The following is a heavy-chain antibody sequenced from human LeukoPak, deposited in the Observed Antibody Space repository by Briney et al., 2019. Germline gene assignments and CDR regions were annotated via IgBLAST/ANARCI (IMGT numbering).Heavy chain of an antibody. Sequence: GGSLRLSCAASGFTFSSYGMHWVRQAPGKGLEWVAFIRYDGSNKYYADSVKGRSTISRDNSKNTLYLQMNSLRAEDTAVYYCAKGNNWNGGAFDIWGQGTMVTVSS. CDR1: GFTFSSYG. CDR3: AKGNNWNGGAFDI. J-gene: IGHJ3*02. V-gene: IGHV3-30*02. CDR2: IRYDGSNK. D-gene: IGHD1-20*01.